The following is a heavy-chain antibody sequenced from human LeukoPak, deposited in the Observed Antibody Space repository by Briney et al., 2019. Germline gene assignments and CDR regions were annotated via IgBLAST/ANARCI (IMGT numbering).Heavy chain of an antibody. J-gene: IGHJ4*02. CDR1: GFPFSRDS. V-gene: IGHV3-74*01. D-gene: IGHD5-24*01. CDR3: ASDVAYKFDY. CDR2: IDPDGSTT. Sequence: GGSLRLSCAASGFPFSRDSMHWVRQSPGKGLVWLSRIDPDGSTTNYADSVKGRFTIARDNAKNTLYLQMNSLRDEGTAVYYCASDVAYKFDYWGQGTLVTISS.